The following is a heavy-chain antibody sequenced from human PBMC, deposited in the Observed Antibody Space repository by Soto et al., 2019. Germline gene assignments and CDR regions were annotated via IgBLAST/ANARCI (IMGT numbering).Heavy chain of an antibody. J-gene: IGHJ6*02. CDR1: GFTFSSND. Sequence: GGSLRLSCAAAGFTFSSNDMNWVRQAPGKGLEWVSYISSSSSPIYYADSVRGRFTISRDNAKNSLYLQMNSLRAEDTAVYYCAKDRGSGWYWGGTLYYYYYGMDVWGQGTTVTVSS. V-gene: IGHV3-48*01. D-gene: IGHD6-19*01. CDR2: ISSSSSPI. CDR3: AKDRGSGWYWGGTLYYYYYGMDV.